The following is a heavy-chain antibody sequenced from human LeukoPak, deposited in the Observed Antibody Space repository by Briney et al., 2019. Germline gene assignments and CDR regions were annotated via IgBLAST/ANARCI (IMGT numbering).Heavy chain of an antibody. CDR3: ARGQYSSSWDY. CDR2: IYYSGST. J-gene: IGHJ4*02. CDR1: GFTFSSYA. D-gene: IGHD6-13*01. Sequence: PGGSLRLSCAASGFTFSSYAMSWVRQAPGKGLEWIGYIYYSGSTNYNPSPKSRVTISVDTSKNQFSLKLSSVTAADTAVYYCARGQYSSSWDYWGQGTLVTVSS. V-gene: IGHV4-59*01.